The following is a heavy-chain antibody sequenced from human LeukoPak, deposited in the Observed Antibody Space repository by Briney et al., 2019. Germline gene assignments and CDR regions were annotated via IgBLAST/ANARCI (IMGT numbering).Heavy chain of an antibody. CDR1: GGSISSYY. V-gene: IGHV4-59*01. J-gene: IGHJ3*02. D-gene: IGHD2-2*01. CDR2: IYYSGST. Sequence: SETLSLTCTVSGGSISSYYWSWIRQPPGKGLGWIGYIYYSGSTNYNPSLKSRVTISVDTSKNQFSLKLSSVTAADTAVYYCARDPGYCSSTSCYAGAFDIWGQGTMVTVSS. CDR3: ARDPGYCSSTSCYAGAFDI.